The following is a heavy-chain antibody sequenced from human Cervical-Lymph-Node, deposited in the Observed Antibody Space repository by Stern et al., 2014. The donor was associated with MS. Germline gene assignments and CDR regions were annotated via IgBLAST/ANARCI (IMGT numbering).Heavy chain of an antibody. CDR3: ARDSPSLDALDI. V-gene: IGHV3-33*01. J-gene: IGHJ3*02. Sequence: QLVQSGGGVVQPGRSLRLSCAASGFTFSSYGMHWVRQAPGKGLEWVAVIWYDGSNKYYADSVKGRFTISRDNSKNTLYLQMNSLRAEDTAVYYCARDSPSLDALDIWGQGTMVTVSS. CDR2: IWYDGSNK. CDR1: GFTFSSYG. D-gene: IGHD6-6*01.